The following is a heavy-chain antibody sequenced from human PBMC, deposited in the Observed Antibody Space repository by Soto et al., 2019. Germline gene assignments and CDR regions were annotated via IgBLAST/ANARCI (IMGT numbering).Heavy chain of an antibody. V-gene: IGHV4-38-2*02. CDR2: IFHGGNT. J-gene: IGHJ3*01. D-gene: IGHD2-15*01. CDR3: ARARWYDAFDV. Sequence: PAETLSLTCSVSVVFSSSGNYWCCIRKPPGKGLEWIGSIFHGGNTYYNPSLKSRVTISVDMSKNQFSLKLNSVTAADTAVYYCARARWYDAFDVWGQGTVVTVSS. CDR1: VVFSSSGNY.